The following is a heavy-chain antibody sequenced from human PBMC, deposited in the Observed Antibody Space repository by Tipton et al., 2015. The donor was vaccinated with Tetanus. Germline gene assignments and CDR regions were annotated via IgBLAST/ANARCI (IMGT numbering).Heavy chain of an antibody. V-gene: IGHV3-30-3*01. CDR2: ISYDGSNK. Sequence: SLRLSCAASGFTFSSYAMHWVRQAPGKGLEWVAVISYDGSNKYYADSVKGRFTIFRDNSKNTLYLQMNSLRAEDSAVYYCARGYGDYENWRGDYWGQGTLVTVSS. D-gene: IGHD4-17*01. CDR1: GFTFSSYA. J-gene: IGHJ4*02. CDR3: ARGYGDYENWRGDY.